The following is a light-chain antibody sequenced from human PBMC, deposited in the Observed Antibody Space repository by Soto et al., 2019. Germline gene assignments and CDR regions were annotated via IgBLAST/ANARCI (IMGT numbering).Light chain of an antibody. J-gene: IGLJ1*01. V-gene: IGLV2-14*01. Sequence: QSALTQPASVAGFPGQAVTIYCTGTSSDVGGYNYVSWYQQHPGKAPKLMIYDVSNRPSGVSNRFSGSKSGNTASLTISGLQAEDEADYYCSSYTSSSTLYVFGTGTKVTVL. CDR2: DVS. CDR1: SSDVGGYNY. CDR3: SSYTSSSTLYV.